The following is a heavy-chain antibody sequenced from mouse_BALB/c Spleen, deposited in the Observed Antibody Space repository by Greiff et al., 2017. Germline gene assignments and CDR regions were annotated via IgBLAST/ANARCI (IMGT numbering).Heavy chain of an antibody. J-gene: IGHJ3*01. V-gene: IGHV14-4*02. D-gene: IGHD2-1*01. CDR3: NACYGNAAWFAY. CDR2: IDPENGDT. Sequence: VQLKESGAELVRSGASVKLSCTASGFNIKDYYMHWVKQRPEQGLEWIGWIDPENGDTEYAPKFQGKATMTADTSSNTAYLQLSSLTSEDTAVYYCNACYGNAAWFAYWGQGTLVTVSA. CDR1: GFNIKDYY.